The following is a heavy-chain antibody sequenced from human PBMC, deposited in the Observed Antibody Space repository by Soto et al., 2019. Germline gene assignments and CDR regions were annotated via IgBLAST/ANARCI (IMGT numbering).Heavy chain of an antibody. V-gene: IGHV3-74*01. J-gene: IGHJ3*01. CDR3: VRDRGHPDSFDV. CDR2: MNSDGSTT. D-gene: IGHD3-10*01. Sequence: EVQLVESVGGLVQPGESLRLSCAASGYNFSPFWMHWVRQAPGKGLVWVSHMNSDGSTTVYADSVKGRFTISRDNAKNTLYLQMNSLKAEDSAVYYCVRDRGHPDSFDVWGRGTVVTVSS. CDR1: GYNFSPFW.